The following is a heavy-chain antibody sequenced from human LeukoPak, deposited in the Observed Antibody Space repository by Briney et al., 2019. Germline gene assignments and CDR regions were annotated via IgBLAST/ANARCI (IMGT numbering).Heavy chain of an antibody. J-gene: IGHJ6*02. CDR3: ARVERKDYDFWSGYMTDYYYYGMDV. CDR1: GYTFTSYG. V-gene: IGHV1-69*13. Sequence: ASVKVSCKASGYTFTSYGISWVRQAPGQGLEWMGGIIPIFGTANYAQKFQGRVTITADESTSTAYMELSSLRSEDTAVYYCARVERKDYDFWSGYMTDYYYYGMDVWGQGTTVTVSS. CDR2: IIPIFGTA. D-gene: IGHD3-3*01.